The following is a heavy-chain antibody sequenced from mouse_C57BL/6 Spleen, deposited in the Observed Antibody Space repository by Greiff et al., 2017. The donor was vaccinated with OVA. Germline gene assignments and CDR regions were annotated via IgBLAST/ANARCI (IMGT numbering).Heavy chain of an antibody. Sequence: EVQGVESGGDLVKPGGSLKLSCAASGFTFSSYGMSWVRQTPDKRLEWVATISSGGSYTYYPDSVKGRFTISRDNAKNTLYLQMSSLKSEDTAMYYCARQEYSYYFDYWGQGTTLTVSS. CDR3: ARQEYSYYFDY. CDR2: ISSGGSYT. V-gene: IGHV5-6*01. D-gene: IGHD2-12*01. CDR1: GFTFSSYG. J-gene: IGHJ2*01.